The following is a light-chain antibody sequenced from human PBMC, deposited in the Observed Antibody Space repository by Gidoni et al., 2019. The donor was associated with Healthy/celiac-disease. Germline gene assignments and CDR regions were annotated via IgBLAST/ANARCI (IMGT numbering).Light chain of an antibody. V-gene: IGLV1-40*01. CDR3: QSYDSSLSAYVV. CDR2: GNS. J-gene: IGLJ2*01. Sequence: QSVLTQPPSVSGAPGQRVTISCTGSSYNIGAGYDVPWYQQLPGTAPKLLIYGNSNRPSGVPDRFSGSKSGTSASLAITGLQAEDEADYYCQSYDSSLSAYVVFGGGTKLTVL. CDR1: SYNIGAGYD.